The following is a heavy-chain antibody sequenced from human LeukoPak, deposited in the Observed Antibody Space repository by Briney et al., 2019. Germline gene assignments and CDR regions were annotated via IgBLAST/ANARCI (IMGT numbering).Heavy chain of an antibody. CDR1: GYTLTELS. V-gene: IGHV1-24*01. Sequence: VSVKVSCKVSGYTLTELSMHWVRQAPGKGLEWMGGFDPEDGETIYAQKFQGRVTMTEDTSTDTAYMELSRLRSDDTAVYYCARVLTLWSAFDYWGQGTLVTVSS. CDR3: ARVLTLWSAFDY. J-gene: IGHJ4*02. D-gene: IGHD3-3*01. CDR2: FDPEDGET.